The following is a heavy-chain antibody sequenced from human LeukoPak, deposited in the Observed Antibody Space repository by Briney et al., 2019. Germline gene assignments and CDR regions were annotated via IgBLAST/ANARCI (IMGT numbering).Heavy chain of an antibody. J-gene: IGHJ4*02. Sequence: SETLSPTCAVSGYSISSGYYWGWIRQPPGKGLEWIGSIYHSGSTYYNPSLKSRVTISVDTSKNQFSLKLSSVTAADTAVYYCARGSGSYPFDYWGQGTLVTVSS. V-gene: IGHV4-38-2*01. CDR3: ARGSGSYPFDY. D-gene: IGHD3-10*01. CDR2: IYHSGST. CDR1: GYSISSGYY.